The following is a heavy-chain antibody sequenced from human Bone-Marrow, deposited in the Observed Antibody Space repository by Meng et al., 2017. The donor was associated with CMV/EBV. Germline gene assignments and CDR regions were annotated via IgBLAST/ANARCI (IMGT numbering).Heavy chain of an antibody. J-gene: IGHJ4*02. V-gene: IGHV4-31*03. CDR1: GGSISSGGYY. CDR3: ARDALYYDSSGPD. CDR2: IYYSGST. D-gene: IGHD3-22*01. Sequence: SETLSLTCTVSGGSISSGGYYRSWTRQHPGKGLEWIGYIYYSGSTYYNPSLKSRVTISVDTSKNQFSLKLSSVTAADTAVYYCARDALYYDSSGPDWGQGTLVTVSS.